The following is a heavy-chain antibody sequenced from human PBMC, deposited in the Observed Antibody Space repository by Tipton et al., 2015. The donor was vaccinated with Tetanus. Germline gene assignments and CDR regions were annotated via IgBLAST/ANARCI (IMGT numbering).Heavy chain of an antibody. D-gene: IGHD4-17*01. CDR2: IIPIFGTA. J-gene: IGHJ6*02. CDR1: GGTFSSYA. Sequence: QVQLVQSGAEVKKPGSSVKVSCKASGGTFSSYAISWVRQAPGQGLEWMGGIIPIFGTANYAQKFQGRVTITADESTSTAYMELGSLRSEDTAVYYCAREGGYGESDYYYGMDVWGQGTTVPVSS. CDR3: AREGGYGESDYYYGMDV. V-gene: IGHV1-69*01.